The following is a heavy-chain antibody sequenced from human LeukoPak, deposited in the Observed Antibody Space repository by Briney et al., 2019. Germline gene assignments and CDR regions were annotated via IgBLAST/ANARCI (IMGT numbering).Heavy chain of an antibody. CDR1: GYIFTSYA. CDR3: ARGPSGRLQTSTYYFDY. D-gene: IGHD6-19*01. CDR2: INAGNGNT. J-gene: IGHJ4*02. V-gene: IGHV1-3*01. Sequence: GASAKVSCKASGYIFTSYAMHWVRQAPGQRLEWMGWINAGNGNTKYSQKFQGRVTITRDTSASTAYMELSSLRSEDTAVYYCARGPSGRLQTSTYYFDYWGQGTLVTVSS.